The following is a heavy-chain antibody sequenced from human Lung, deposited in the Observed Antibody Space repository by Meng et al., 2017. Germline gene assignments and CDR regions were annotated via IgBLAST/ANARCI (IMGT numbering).Heavy chain of an antibody. CDR1: GFIFSGSD. CDR3: TVYISGHI. CDR2: ITTKANNYAT. J-gene: IGHJ3*02. Sequence: GSLRLSCAASGFIFSGSDIHWVRQASGKGLEWVGRITTKANNYATAYAASVKGRFSISRDDSKITSYLQMNSLRSEDTALYYCTVYISGHIWGRGTVVTVSS. D-gene: IGHD6-19*01. V-gene: IGHV3-73*01.